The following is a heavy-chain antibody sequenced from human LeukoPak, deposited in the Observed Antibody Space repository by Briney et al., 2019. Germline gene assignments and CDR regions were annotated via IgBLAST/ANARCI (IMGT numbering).Heavy chain of an antibody. D-gene: IGHD3-10*01. CDR3: ARALYSENYSADY. Sequence: PSQTLSLTCTVSGDSINSGDYYWRWIRQPPGRGLEWIGYIYYSGSTYYNPSLKSRVAILLDTSKNQFSLKLSSVTAADTAVYYCARALYSENYSADYWGQGTLVTVSS. CDR2: IYYSGST. J-gene: IGHJ4*02. CDR1: GDSINSGDYY. V-gene: IGHV4-30-4*01.